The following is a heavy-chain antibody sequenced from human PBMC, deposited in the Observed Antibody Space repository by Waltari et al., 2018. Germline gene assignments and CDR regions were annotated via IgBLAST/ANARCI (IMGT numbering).Heavy chain of an antibody. CDR2: ITSGGSPI. Sequence: EVQLVESGGGLVQPGGSLRLSCAASGFNFRSFSMTWLRQAPGKGLEWISYITSGGSPIYYADSVKGRFTISRDDAKNAVSLQMSSLRVEDTAGYYCARGRTGKWGQGTLVTVSP. CDR1: GFNFRSFS. CDR3: ARGRTGK. D-gene: IGHD3-9*01. J-gene: IGHJ4*02. V-gene: IGHV3-48*04.